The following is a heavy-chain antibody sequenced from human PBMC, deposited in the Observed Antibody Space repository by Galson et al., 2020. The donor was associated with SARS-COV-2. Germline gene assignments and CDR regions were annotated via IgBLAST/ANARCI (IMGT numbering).Heavy chain of an antibody. J-gene: IGHJ4*01. Sequence: ASVKVSCKASGYTFISYGISWVRQAPGQGLEWMGWISDYNGNTNYAQRFQGRVTMTTDTSTRTAYMELRSLRSDDTAAYYCARAWDSSTWKTYFEYWCHGTLVTVSS. D-gene: IGHD6-13*01. V-gene: IGHV1-18*01. CDR1: GYTFISYG. CDR2: ISDYNGNT. CDR3: ARAWDSSTWKTYFEY.